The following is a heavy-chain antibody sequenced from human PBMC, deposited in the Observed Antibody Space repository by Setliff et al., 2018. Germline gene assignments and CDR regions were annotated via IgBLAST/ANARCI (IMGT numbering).Heavy chain of an antibody. J-gene: IGHJ3*02. Sequence: SETLSLTCTVSGGSISSSSYYWGWIRLPPGKRLEWIGTIYYSGSTYYNPSLKSRVTISVDTSKNQFSLKLSSVTAADTAVYYCARGPAGTYAFDIWGQGTMVTVSS. CDR1: GGSISSSSYY. CDR3: ARGPAGTYAFDI. CDR2: IYYSGST. V-gene: IGHV4-39*07. D-gene: IGHD1-7*01.